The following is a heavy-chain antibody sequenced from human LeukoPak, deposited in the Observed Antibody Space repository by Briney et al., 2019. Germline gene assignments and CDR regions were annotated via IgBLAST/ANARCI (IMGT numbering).Heavy chain of an antibody. Sequence: ASVKVSCKASGYTFTSYAMNWVRQAPGQGLEWMGWINTNTGNPTYAQGFTGRFVFSLDTSVSTAYLQISSLTAEDTAVYYCARGYCSGGSCYAYYFDYWGQGTLVTVSS. V-gene: IGHV7-4-1*02. CDR2: INTNTGNP. J-gene: IGHJ4*02. D-gene: IGHD2-15*01. CDR3: ARGYCSGGSCYAYYFDY. CDR1: GYTFTSYA.